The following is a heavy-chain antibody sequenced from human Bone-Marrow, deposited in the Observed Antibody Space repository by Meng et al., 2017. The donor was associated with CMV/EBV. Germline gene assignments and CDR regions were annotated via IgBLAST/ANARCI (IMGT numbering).Heavy chain of an antibody. V-gene: IGHV4-34*01. D-gene: IGHD3-10*01. CDR2: INHSGST. J-gene: IGHJ4*02. Sequence: SETLSLTCTVSGASISSYYWTWIRQPPGKGLEWIGEINHSGSTNYNPSLKSRVTISVDTSKHQFSLKLSSVTAADTAVYYCARATGDYYGSGIDYWGQGTLVTVSS. CDR3: ARATGDYYGSGIDY. CDR1: GASISSYY.